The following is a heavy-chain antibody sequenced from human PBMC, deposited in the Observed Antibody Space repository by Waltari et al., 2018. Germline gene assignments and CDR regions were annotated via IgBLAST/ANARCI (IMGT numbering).Heavy chain of an antibody. CDR2: IDPSDPYT. V-gene: IGHV5-10-1*03. CDR1: GYSFTSYW. D-gene: IGHD2-2*01. J-gene: IGHJ4*02. CDR3: ARHGTSQYCSSTSCQDFDY. Sequence: EVQLVQSGAEVKKPGESRRISCKGSGYSFTSYWNSWVRQIPGKGLGWMGRIDPSDPYTNYSPSFQGHVTISADKSISTAYLQWSSLKASDTAMYYCARHGTSQYCSSTSCQDFDYWGQGTLVTVSS.